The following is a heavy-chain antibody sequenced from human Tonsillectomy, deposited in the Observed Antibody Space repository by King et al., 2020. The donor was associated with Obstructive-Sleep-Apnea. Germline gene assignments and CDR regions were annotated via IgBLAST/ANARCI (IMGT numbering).Heavy chain of an antibody. CDR3: ARWGGYCSGGSCGSYGMDV. J-gene: IGHJ6*02. V-gene: IGHV3-21*01. CDR2: ISSSSRDI. Sequence: DVQLVESGGGLVKPGGSLRLSCAASGFTFSSYSMNWVRQAPGKGLEWVSSISSSSRDIYYADSVKGRFTISRDNAKNSLYLQMNSLRAEDTAVYYCARWGGYCSGGSCGSYGMDVWGQGTTVTVSS. CDR1: GFTFSSYS. D-gene: IGHD2-15*01.